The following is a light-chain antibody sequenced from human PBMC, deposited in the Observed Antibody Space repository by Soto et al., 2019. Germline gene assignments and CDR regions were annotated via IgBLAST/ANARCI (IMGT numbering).Light chain of an antibody. J-gene: IGLJ3*02. CDR2: EGT. CDR3: CSYAGSSNWM. V-gene: IGLV2-23*01. Sequence: QSALTQPASVSGSPGQSITISCTGTSSDVGRYNFVSWYQQHPGKAPKVMIYEGTKRPSGVSNRFSGSKSGNTASLTISGIQAEDEADYYCCSYAGSSNWMFGGGTKLTVL. CDR1: SSDVGRYNF.